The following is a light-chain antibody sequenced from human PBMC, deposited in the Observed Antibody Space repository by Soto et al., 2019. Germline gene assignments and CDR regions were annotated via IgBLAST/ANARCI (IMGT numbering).Light chain of an antibody. Sequence: QSVLTQPASVSGSPGESITISCIGTKNDIGSYRFVSWYQQHPGEAPKLMISEGSKRPSGVSNRFSGSKSGNAASLTISGLQAEDEADYHCCSYAGGSTVTFGGGTKLTVL. CDR1: KNDIGSYRF. V-gene: IGLV2-23*01. CDR2: EGS. CDR3: CSYAGGSTVT. J-gene: IGLJ3*02.